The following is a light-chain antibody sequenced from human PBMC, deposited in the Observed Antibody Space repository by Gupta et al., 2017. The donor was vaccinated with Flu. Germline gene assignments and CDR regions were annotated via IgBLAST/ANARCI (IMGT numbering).Light chain of an antibody. CDR3: QQYGISVYT. V-gene: IGKV3-20*01. CDR2: GSS. Sequence: RTTRSCSASQSVKNNLLCWYRQNPGQGPRILICGSSSSATGIPDRLSGSGSGTDFNRTIRRLEPEEFAVYYCQQYGISVYTFGQGTKLEIK. J-gene: IGKJ2*01. CDR1: QSVKNNL.